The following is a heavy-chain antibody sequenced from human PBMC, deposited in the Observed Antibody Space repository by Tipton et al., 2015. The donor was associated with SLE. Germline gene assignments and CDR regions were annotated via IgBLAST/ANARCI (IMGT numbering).Heavy chain of an antibody. D-gene: IGHD1/OR15-1a*01. CDR3: AKFEKTTDFYLDS. CDR1: GFTFSSYA. J-gene: IGHJ4*02. V-gene: IGHV3-23*04. CDR2: ISGGGGST. Sequence: QLVQSGGGLIQSGGSLRLSCATSGFTFSSYALSWVRRAPGKGLEWVSAISGGGGSTYSADFVKGRFSISIDKSKKTLFLQMNSLRVDDTATYYCAKFEKTTDFYLDSWGQGTLVSVSS.